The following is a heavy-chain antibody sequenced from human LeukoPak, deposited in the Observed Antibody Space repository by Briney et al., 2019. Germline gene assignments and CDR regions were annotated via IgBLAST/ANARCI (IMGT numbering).Heavy chain of an antibody. CDR2: INHSGST. V-gene: IGHV4-34*01. D-gene: IGHD5-12*01. CDR3: ARGYPWLRYSSGTYNWFDP. J-gene: IGHJ5*02. Sequence: SETLSLTCAVYGGSFSGYYWSWIRQPPGKGLEWIGEINHSGSTNYNPSLKSRVTISVDTSKNQFSLKLSSVTAADTAVYYCARGYPWLRYSSGTYNWFDPWGQGTLVTVSS. CDR1: GGSFSGYY.